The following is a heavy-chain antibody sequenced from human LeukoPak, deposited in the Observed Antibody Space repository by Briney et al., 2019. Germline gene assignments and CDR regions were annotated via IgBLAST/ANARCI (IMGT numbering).Heavy chain of an antibody. J-gene: IGHJ4*02. V-gene: IGHV3-30*02. Sequence: GGSLRLSCAATGFTFSSYGMHWVRQAPGKGLEWVAFIRYDGSNKYYADSVKGRFTISRDNSKNTLYLQMNSLRSEDTAAYYCATLPPRIAVAGPRVDYWGQGTLVTVSS. D-gene: IGHD6-19*01. CDR1: GFTFSSYG. CDR3: ATLPPRIAVAGPRVDY. CDR2: IRYDGSNK.